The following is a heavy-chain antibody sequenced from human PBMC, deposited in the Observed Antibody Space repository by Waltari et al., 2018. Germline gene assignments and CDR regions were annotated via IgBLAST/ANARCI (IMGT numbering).Heavy chain of an antibody. J-gene: IGHJ3*02. CDR3: AVSSHEPAEIGAFDI. CDR1: GFTFSSYA. D-gene: IGHD3-10*01. V-gene: IGHV3-23*01. CDR2: ISGSGGST. Sequence: EVQLLESGGGLVQPGGSLRLSCAASGFTFSSYAMSWVRQAPGKGLEWFSAISGSGGSTYYADSVKGRLTISRDNSKNTLYLQMNSLRAEDTAVYYCAVSSHEPAEIGAFDIWGQGTMVTVSS.